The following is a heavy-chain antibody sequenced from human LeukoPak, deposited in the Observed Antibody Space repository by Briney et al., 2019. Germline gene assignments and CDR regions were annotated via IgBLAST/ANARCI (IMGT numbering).Heavy chain of an antibody. V-gene: IGHV3-33*01. D-gene: IGHD3-22*01. J-gene: IGHJ4*02. CDR1: GFTFSRFG. CDR3: ARDYYYDSSGYWDYYFDY. CDR2: IWYDGSNK. Sequence: GGSLRLSCAASGFTFSRFGMHWVRQAPGKGLEWGAVIWYDGSNKYYADSVKGRFTISRDNSKNTLYLEMNSLRAEDTAVYHCARDYYYDSSGYWDYYFDYWGQGTLVCVST.